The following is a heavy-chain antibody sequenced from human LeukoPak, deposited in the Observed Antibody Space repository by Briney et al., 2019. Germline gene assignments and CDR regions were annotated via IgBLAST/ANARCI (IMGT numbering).Heavy chain of an antibody. CDR3: AIEAGSIDY. D-gene: IGHD1-26*01. CDR2: IIPILGIA. Sequence: ASVKVSCKASGGTFSSYAISWVRQAPGQGIEWMGRIIPILGIANYAQKFQGRVTITADKSTSTAYMELSSLRSDDTAVYYCAIEAGSIDYWGQGTLVTVSS. V-gene: IGHV1-69*04. J-gene: IGHJ4*02. CDR1: GGTFSSYA.